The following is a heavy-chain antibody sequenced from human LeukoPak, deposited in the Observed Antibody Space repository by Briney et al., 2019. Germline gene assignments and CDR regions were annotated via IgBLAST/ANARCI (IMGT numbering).Heavy chain of an antibody. D-gene: IGHD2-2*01. CDR1: GGSFSGYY. CDR3: ARGYQLLSRYYYMDV. V-gene: IGHV4-34*01. J-gene: IGHJ6*03. CDR2: INHSGST. Sequence: KPSETLSLTCAVYGGSFSGYYWSWIRQPPGKGLEWIGEINHSGSTNYNPSLKSRVTISVDTSKNQFSLKLSSVTAADTAVYYCARGYQLLSRYYYMDVWGKGTTVTISS.